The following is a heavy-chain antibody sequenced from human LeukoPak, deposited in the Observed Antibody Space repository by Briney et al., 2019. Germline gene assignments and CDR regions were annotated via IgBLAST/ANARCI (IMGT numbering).Heavy chain of an antibody. CDR2: ISGSGGST. Sequence: GGSLRLSCAASGFTFSSYAMSWVRQAPGKGLEWVSAISGSGGSTYYADSVKGRFTISRDNSKNTLYLQMNSLRAEDTAVYHCAKRNPYCSSTSCYGLYYFDYWGQGTLVTVSS. V-gene: IGHV3-23*01. CDR1: GFTFSSYA. CDR3: AKRNPYCSSTSCYGLYYFDY. D-gene: IGHD2-2*01. J-gene: IGHJ4*02.